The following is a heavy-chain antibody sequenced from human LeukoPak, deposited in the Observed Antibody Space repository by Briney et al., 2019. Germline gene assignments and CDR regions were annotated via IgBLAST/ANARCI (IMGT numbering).Heavy chain of an antibody. CDR3: ASYYYDSSGYSGDAFDI. D-gene: IGHD3-22*01. J-gene: IGHJ3*02. Sequence: SETLSLTCTVSGGSISSYYWSWIRQPPGKGLEWIGYIYYSGSTNYNPSLKSRVTISVDTSKNQFSLKLSSVTAADTAVYYCASYYYDSSGYSGDAFDIWGQGTMVTVPS. CDR2: IYYSGST. CDR1: GGSISSYY. V-gene: IGHV4-59*01.